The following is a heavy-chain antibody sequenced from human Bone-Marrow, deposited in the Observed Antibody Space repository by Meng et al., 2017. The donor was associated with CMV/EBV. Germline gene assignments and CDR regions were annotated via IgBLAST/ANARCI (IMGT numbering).Heavy chain of an antibody. Sequence: GGSLRLSCAASGFTFSNYSMNWVRQAPGKGLEWVSSISSSSSYIYYAASVKGRFTISRDNAKNSLYLQMNSLRAEDTAIYYCAKDQTRIAARGYFDYWGPGTLVTVSS. CDR3: AKDQTRIAARGYFDY. D-gene: IGHD6-6*01. CDR2: ISSSSSYI. CDR1: GFTFSNYS. J-gene: IGHJ4*02. V-gene: IGHV3-21*04.